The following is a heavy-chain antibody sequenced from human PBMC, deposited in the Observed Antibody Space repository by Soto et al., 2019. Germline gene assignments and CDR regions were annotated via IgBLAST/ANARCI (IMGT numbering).Heavy chain of an antibody. CDR2: ISAYNGNT. J-gene: IGHJ6*03. Sequence: ASVKVSCKASGYTFTSYGISWVRQAPGQGLEWMGWISAYNGNTNYAQKLQGRVTMTTDTSTSTAYMELRSLRSDDTAVYYYARGAQYSSSWDDYYYYYYMDVWGKGTTVTVSS. V-gene: IGHV1-18*01. CDR3: ARGAQYSSSWDDYYYYYYMDV. D-gene: IGHD6-13*01. CDR1: GYTFTSYG.